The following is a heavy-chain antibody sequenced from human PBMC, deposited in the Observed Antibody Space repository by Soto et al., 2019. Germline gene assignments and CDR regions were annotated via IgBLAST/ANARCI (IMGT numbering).Heavy chain of an antibody. J-gene: IGHJ4*02. V-gene: IGHV4-59*08. CDR1: GASVSHGY. CDR2: MYFGGSF. CDR3: ARLVAYDSSGYFDY. Sequence: PSETLSLTCNVSGASVSHGYWSWIRQPPGKGLEWIGFMYFGGSFNYNPSLTSRATISVETSKNQFSLKLSSVTAADTAVFYCARLVAYDSSGYFDYWGQGTLVTVSS. D-gene: IGHD3-22*01.